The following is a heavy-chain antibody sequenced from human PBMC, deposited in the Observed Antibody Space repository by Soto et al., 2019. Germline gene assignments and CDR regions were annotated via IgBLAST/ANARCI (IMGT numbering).Heavy chain of an antibody. V-gene: IGHV3-23*01. J-gene: IGHJ4*02. D-gene: IGHD1-26*01. CDR2: ISGSGGST. Sequence: EVQLLESGGGLVQPGGSLRLSCAASGYTFSSYAMSWVRQAPGKGLEWVSAISGSGGSTYYADSVKGRFAISRDNSQNTLNLQMNSLQADDTAVYYCAKGDAPLFVGAMTYYFAYWGQGTLVTVSS. CDR3: AKGDAPLFVGAMTYYFAY. CDR1: GYTFSSYA.